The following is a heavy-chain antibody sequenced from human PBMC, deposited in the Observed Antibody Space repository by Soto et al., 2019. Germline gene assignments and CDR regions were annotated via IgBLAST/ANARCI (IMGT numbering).Heavy chain of an antibody. V-gene: IGHV3-30*18. J-gene: IGHJ6*02. Sequence: GGSLRLSCAASGFTFSSYGMHWVRQAPGKGLEWVAVISYDGSNKYYADSVKGRFTISRDNSKNTLYLQMNSLRAEDTAVYYCAKGAARPYYYHYGMDVWGQGTTVTVSS. CDR1: GFTFSSYG. CDR2: ISYDGSNK. D-gene: IGHD6-6*01. CDR3: AKGAARPYYYHYGMDV.